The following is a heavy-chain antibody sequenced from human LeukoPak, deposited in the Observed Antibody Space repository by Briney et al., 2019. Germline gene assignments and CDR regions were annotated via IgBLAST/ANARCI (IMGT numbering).Heavy chain of an antibody. CDR3: ARVYYSNSYDYWYFDL. Sequence: PSETLSLTCTVSGGSISSYYWSWIRQPPGKGLEWIAYIYYSGSTNYNPSLKSRVTISVDTSKNQSSLKLSSATAADTAVYYCARVYYSNSYDYWYFDLWGRGTLVTVSS. J-gene: IGHJ2*01. D-gene: IGHD6-13*01. CDR1: GGSISSYY. CDR2: IYYSGST. V-gene: IGHV4-59*01.